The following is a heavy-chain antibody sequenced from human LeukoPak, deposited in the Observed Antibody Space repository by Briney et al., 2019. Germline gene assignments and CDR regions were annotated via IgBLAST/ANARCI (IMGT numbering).Heavy chain of an antibody. CDR2: INPDSGGT. D-gene: IGHD3-16*01. J-gene: IGHJ5*02. Sequence: ASVKVSCKTSGYTFTGYYILWVRQAPGQGLEWMGRINPDSGGTNFAQRFQGRVTLTRDTSISTAYMELSRLRSDDTAVYYCARELGGSCNWFDPWGQGTLVTVSS. CDR1: GYTFTGYY. CDR3: ARELGGSCNWFDP. V-gene: IGHV1-2*06.